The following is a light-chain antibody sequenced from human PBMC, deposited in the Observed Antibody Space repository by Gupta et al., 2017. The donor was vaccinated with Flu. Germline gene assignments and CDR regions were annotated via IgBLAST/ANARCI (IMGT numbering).Light chain of an antibody. Sequence: PSSLSASLGDRVTITCRASQSISNYLNWYQQKPGKAPKLLIYAASSLQSGVTSRFSGSGSGTDFTLTVSSLQPEDFATYYCQQSYSTPLTFGGGTKVEIK. CDR3: QQSYSTPLT. CDR2: AAS. V-gene: IGKV1-39*01. J-gene: IGKJ4*01. CDR1: QSISNY.